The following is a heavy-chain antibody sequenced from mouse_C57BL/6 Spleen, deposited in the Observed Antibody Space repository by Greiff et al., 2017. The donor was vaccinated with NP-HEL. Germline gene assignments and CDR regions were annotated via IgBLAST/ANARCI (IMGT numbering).Heavy chain of an antibody. CDR2: ISSGSSTI. D-gene: IGHD1-1*01. Sequence: EVQLVESGGGLVKPGGSLKLSCAASGFTFSDYGMHWVRQAPEKGLEWVAYISSGSSTIYYADTVQGRFTISRDNAKNTLFLQMTSLRSEDTAMYYCAREGYYGSSPMDYWGQGTSVTVSS. CDR3: AREGYYGSSPMDY. J-gene: IGHJ4*01. V-gene: IGHV5-17*01. CDR1: GFTFSDYG.